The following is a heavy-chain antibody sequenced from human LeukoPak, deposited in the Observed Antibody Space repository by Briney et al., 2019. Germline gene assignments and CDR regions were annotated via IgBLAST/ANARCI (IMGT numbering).Heavy chain of an antibody. CDR2: ISDDGRSK. Sequence: GGSLRLSCAASGFSFISYGMHWVRQAPGKGLEWVGVISDDGRSKDYADSVKGRFTISRDNSKDTLYLQMNSLRAEDTAVYYCAKRPSDYGDYVGYFDYWGQGTLVTVSS. CDR1: GFSFISYG. CDR3: AKRPSDYGDYVGYFDY. V-gene: IGHV3-30*18. J-gene: IGHJ4*02. D-gene: IGHD4-17*01.